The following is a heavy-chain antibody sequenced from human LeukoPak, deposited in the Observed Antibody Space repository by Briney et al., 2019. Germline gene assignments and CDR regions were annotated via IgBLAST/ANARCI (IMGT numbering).Heavy chain of an antibody. Sequence: GGSLRLSCAASGFTFSSYGMHWVRQAPGKGLEWVAVISYDGSNKYYADSVKGRFTISRDNSKNTLYLQMNSLRAEDTAVYYCAKGPSGYHNTGGQGTLVTVSS. CDR1: GFTFSSYG. CDR2: ISYDGSNK. V-gene: IGHV3-30*18. J-gene: IGHJ4*02. D-gene: IGHD5-12*01. CDR3: AKGPSGYHNT.